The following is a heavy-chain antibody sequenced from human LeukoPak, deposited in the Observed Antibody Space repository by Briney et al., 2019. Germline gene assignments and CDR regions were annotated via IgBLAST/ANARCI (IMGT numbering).Heavy chain of an antibody. CDR3: AKGGALVTMIVVVNLYFDY. CDR1: GFTFSSYS. D-gene: IGHD3-22*01. J-gene: IGHJ4*02. Sequence: GGSLRLSCAASGFTFSSYSMNWVRQAPGKGLEWVSSISSSSSYIYYADSVKGRFTISRDNAKNSLYLQLNSLRAEDTALYFCAKGGALVTMIVVVNLYFDYWGQGTLVTVSS. CDR2: ISSSSSYI. V-gene: IGHV3-21*04.